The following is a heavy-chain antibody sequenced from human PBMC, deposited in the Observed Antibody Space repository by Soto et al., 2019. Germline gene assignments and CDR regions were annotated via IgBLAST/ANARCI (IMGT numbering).Heavy chain of an antibody. CDR3: ARHRSSRDVVVVAATGSDY. CDR1: GGSFSGYY. J-gene: IGHJ4*02. V-gene: IGHV4-34*01. Sequence: PSETLSLTYAVYGGSFSGYYWSWTREPPGKGLEWIGEINQSGSTNYNPSLKSRVTISVDTSKNQFSLKLSSVTAADTAVYYCARHRSSRDVVVVAATGSDYWGQGTLVTVSS. CDR2: INQSGST. D-gene: IGHD2-15*01.